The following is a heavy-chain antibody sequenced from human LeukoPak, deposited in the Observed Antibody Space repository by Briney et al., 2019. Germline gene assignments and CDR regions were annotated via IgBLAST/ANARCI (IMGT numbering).Heavy chain of an antibody. CDR3: TTLLWFGESTQYFDY. CDR2: IKSKTDGGTT. V-gene: IGHV3-15*01. D-gene: IGHD3-10*01. CDR1: GFTFSNAR. J-gene: IGHJ4*02. Sequence: PGGSLRLSCAASGFTFSNARMSWVRQAPGKGLEWVGRIKSKTDGGTTDYAAPVKGRFTISRDDSKNTLYLQMNSLKTEDTAVYYCTTLLWFGESTQYFDYWGQGTLVTVSS.